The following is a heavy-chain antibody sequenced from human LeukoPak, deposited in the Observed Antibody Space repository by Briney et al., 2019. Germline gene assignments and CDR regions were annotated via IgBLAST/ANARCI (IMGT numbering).Heavy chain of an antibody. CDR2: ISGDGGST. V-gene: IGHV3-43*02. CDR1: GFIFHDYA. J-gene: IGHJ5*01. Sequence: GGSLRLSCAAPGFIFHDYAIHWVRQPPGKGLEWVSLISGDGGSTFYADSVKGRFTISRDNSKNSLYLQMGSLRIEDTALYYCARESESSGWYDFWGQGTLVTVSS. D-gene: IGHD3-22*01. CDR3: ARESESSGWYDF.